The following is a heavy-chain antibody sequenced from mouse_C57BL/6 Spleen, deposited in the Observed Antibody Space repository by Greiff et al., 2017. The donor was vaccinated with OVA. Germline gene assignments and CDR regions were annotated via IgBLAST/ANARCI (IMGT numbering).Heavy chain of an antibody. J-gene: IGHJ2*01. V-gene: IGHV3-6*01. CDR2: ISYDGSN. CDR1: GYSITSGYY. Sequence: EVKLMESGPGLVTPSQSLSLTCSVTGYSITSGYYWNWIRQFPGNKLEWMGYISYDGSNNYNPSLKNRISITRDTSKNQFFLKLNSVTTEDTATYYCTRAGYWGQGTTLTVSS. CDR3: TRAGY.